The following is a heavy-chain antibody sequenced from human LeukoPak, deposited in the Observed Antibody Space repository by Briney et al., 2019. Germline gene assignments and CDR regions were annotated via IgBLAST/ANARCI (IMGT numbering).Heavy chain of an antibody. J-gene: IGHJ4*02. CDR2: ISSSSTYI. Sequence: GGSLRLSCAASGFTFRSYSMDWVRQAPGKGLEWVSTISSSSTYIYYADSVKGRFTISRDNAENSVYLQMDSLRGDDTAVYYCARDLSLGAPGGFDYWGQGTLVTVSS. CDR1: GFTFRSYS. V-gene: IGHV3-21*01. CDR3: ARDLSLGAPGGFDY. D-gene: IGHD3-16*01.